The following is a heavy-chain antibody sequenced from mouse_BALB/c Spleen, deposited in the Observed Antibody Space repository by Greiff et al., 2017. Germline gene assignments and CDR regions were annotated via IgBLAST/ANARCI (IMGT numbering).Heavy chain of an antibody. Sequence: QVQLQQPGADLVKPGASVKLSCKASGYTFTSYWMHWVKQRPGQGLEWIGEINPSNGRTNYNEKFKSKATLTVDKSSSTAYMQLSSLTSEDSAVYCCARQRGARPAWFAYWGQGTLVTVSA. CDR2: INPSNGRT. V-gene: IGHV1S81*02. CDR3: ARQRGARPAWFAY. J-gene: IGHJ3*01. CDR1: GYTFTSYW.